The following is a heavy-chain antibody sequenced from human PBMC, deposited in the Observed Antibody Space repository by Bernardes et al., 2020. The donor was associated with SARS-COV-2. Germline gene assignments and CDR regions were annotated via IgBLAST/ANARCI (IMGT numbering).Heavy chain of an antibody. D-gene: IGHD3-22*01. J-gene: IGHJ4*02. CDR3: AKAYYDSSGYRTYYFDY. Sequence: GGSLRLSCAASGFTFGDYAMHWVRQAPGKGLEWVSGISWNSGSIGYADSVKGRFTISRDNAKNSLYLQMNSLRAEDTALYYCAKAYYDSSGYRTYYFDYWGQGTLVTVSS. CDR2: ISWNSGSI. CDR1: GFTFGDYA. V-gene: IGHV3-9*01.